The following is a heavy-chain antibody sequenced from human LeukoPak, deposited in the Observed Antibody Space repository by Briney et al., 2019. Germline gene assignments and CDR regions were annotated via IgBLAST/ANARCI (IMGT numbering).Heavy chain of an antibody. Sequence: GGSLRLSCAASGFTFSSYGMHWVRQAPGKGLEWVAVIWYDGSNKYYADSVKGRFTISRDNSKNTLYLQMNSLRAEDTAVYYCAKDSAVLLWFGELSLDYWGQGTLVTVSS. J-gene: IGHJ4*02. D-gene: IGHD3-10*01. CDR3: AKDSAVLLWFGELSLDY. V-gene: IGHV3-33*06. CDR1: GFTFSSYG. CDR2: IWYDGSNK.